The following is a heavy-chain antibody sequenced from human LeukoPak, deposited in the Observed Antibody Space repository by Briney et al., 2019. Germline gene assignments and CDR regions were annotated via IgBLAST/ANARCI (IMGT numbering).Heavy chain of an antibody. CDR1: GFTVSSNY. Sequence: GGSLRLSCAASGFTVSSNYMSWVRQAPGKGLEWVSAISGSGGSTYYADSVKGRFTISRDNSKNTLYLQMNSLRAEDTAVYYCAKVGCSGGSCYPLPEYFQHWGQGTLVTVSS. D-gene: IGHD2-15*01. J-gene: IGHJ1*01. CDR2: ISGSGGST. CDR3: AKVGCSGGSCYPLPEYFQH. V-gene: IGHV3-23*01.